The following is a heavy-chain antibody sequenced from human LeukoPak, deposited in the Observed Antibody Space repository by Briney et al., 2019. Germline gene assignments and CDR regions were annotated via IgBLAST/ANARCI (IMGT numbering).Heavy chain of an antibody. D-gene: IGHD2-15*01. CDR1: EFIFSRYG. V-gene: IGHV3-38-3*01. CDR3: ARVLRYCSGGNCYSGGLGYMDV. CDR2: LSGGST. Sequence: GGSLSLSCAAAEFIFSRYGVSWVRQAPGKGLGWVSSLSGGSTYYADSRKGRFTTSRENSKNTLHLQMNSLRAEDTAVYYCARVLRYCSGGNCYSGGLGYMDVWGKGTTVTISS. J-gene: IGHJ6*03.